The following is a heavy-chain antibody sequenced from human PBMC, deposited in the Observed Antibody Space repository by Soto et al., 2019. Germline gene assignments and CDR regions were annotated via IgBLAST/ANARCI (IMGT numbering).Heavy chain of an antibody. V-gene: IGHV5-51*01. CDR3: ARPLRHYYDSSGSPDAFDI. D-gene: IGHD3-22*01. Sequence: PGESLKISGKCSGYSFTSYWIGWVRQMPGKGLEWMGIIYPGDSDTRYSPSFQGQVTISADKSISTAYLQWSSLKASDTAMYYCARPLRHYYDSSGSPDAFDIWGQGTMVTVSS. CDR1: GYSFTSYW. J-gene: IGHJ3*02. CDR2: IYPGDSDT.